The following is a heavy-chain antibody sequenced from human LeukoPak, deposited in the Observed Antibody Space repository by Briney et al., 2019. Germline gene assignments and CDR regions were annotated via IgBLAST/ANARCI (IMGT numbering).Heavy chain of an antibody. V-gene: IGHV3-11*04. CDR2: ISSGGSTI. CDR3: AREAIVVVPAAGPHFDY. Sequence: GGSLRLSCAASGFTFSDYYMSWIRQAPGKGLEWVSYISSGGSTIYYADSVKGRFTISRDNAKNSLYLQMNSLRAEDTAVYYCAREAIVVVPAAGPHFDYWGQGTLVTVSS. CDR1: GFTFSDYY. J-gene: IGHJ4*02. D-gene: IGHD2-2*01.